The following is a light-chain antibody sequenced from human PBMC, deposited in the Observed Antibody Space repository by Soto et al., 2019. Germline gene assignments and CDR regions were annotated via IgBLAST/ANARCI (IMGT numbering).Light chain of an antibody. Sequence: ETLMTQSPATLSVSPGSRATLYSRASQTVSSSLAWYQQKPGQAPRLLIFGASARATGVPARFSGSGSGTLFTLTISSLQSEDFGVYYCQQYNKWPWTFGQGTKVDIK. CDR2: GAS. CDR3: QQYNKWPWT. J-gene: IGKJ1*01. CDR1: QTVSSS. V-gene: IGKV3-15*01.